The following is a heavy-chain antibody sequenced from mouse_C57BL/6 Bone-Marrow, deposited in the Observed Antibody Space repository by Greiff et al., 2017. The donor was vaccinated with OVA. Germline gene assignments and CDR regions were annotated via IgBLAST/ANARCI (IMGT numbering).Heavy chain of an antibody. CDR2: IDPSDSYT. V-gene: IGHV1-69*01. CDR1: GYTFTSYW. D-gene: IGHD2-3*01. J-gene: IGHJ2*01. Sequence: QVQLQQPGAELVMPGASVKLSCKASGYTFTSYWMHWVKQRPGQGLEWIGEIDPSDSYTNYNQKFKGKATLTVDKSSSTAYMQLSSLTSEDSAVYYCATIYDGYLFDYWGQGTTLTVSS. CDR3: ATIYDGYLFDY.